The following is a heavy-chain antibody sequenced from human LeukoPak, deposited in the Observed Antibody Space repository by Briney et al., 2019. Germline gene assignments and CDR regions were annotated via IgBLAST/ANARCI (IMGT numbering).Heavy chain of an antibody. Sequence: PGGSLRLSCAASGFTFNNYAMNWVRQAPGKGLEWVSVISGSGGTTYYADSVKGRFTISRDNSKNTVYLQMNSLRAEDTAVYYCAKDPNYDNPGDDAFDIWGQGTMVTVSS. J-gene: IGHJ3*02. V-gene: IGHV3-23*01. CDR1: GFTFNNYA. D-gene: IGHD1-7*01. CDR2: ISGSGGTT. CDR3: AKDPNYDNPGDDAFDI.